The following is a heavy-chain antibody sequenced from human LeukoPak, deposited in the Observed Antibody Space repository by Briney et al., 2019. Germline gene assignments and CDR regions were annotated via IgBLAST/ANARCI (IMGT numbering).Heavy chain of an antibody. V-gene: IGHV6-1*01. CDR2: TYYRSKWYN. CDR1: GDSVSSSSAV. J-gene: IGHJ4*02. CDR3: TRELPWGPADY. D-gene: IGHD7-27*01. Sequence: SQTLSLTCAISGDSVSSSSAVWGWIRQSPSRGLEWLGRTYYRSKWYNDYAVSLKSRITINPDTSKNQVSLQLNSVTPEDTAVYYCTRELPWGPADYWGQGTLVTVSS.